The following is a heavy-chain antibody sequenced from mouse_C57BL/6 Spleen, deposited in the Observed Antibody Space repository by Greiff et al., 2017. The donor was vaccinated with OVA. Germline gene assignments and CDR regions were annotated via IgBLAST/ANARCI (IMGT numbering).Heavy chain of an antibody. D-gene: IGHD2-13*01. CDR3: ATAGDYFVASPYAMDY. J-gene: IGHJ4*01. CDR1: GYAFTNYL. V-gene: IGHV1-54*01. Sequence: VQLQQSGAELVRPGTSVKVSCKASGYAFTNYLIEWVKQRPGQGLEWIGVINPGSGGTHYNEKFKGKATLTAAKSSSTAYMQISSLASEHSTVYSCATAGDYFVASPYAMDYWDEGTSATVST. CDR2: INPGSGGT.